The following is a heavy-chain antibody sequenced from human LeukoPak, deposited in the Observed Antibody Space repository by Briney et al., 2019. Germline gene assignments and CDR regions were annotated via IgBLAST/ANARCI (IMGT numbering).Heavy chain of an antibody. CDR1: GFAFSSHS. J-gene: IGHJ4*02. D-gene: IGHD4/OR15-4a*01. CDR2: ISSSGYYK. V-gene: IGHV3-21*01. CDR3: ARGMIRGALWCVDF. Sequence: PGRSLRLSCAASGFAFSSHSMHWIRQAPGKGLEWVSSISSSGYYKYYADSMKGRSNISRDKADNSVFLQLNSLAVEDKAVYYCARGMIRGALWCVDFWGLGSLVTVSS.